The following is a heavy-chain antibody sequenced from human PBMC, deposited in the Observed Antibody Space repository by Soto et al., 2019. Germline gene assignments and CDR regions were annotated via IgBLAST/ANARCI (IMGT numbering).Heavy chain of an antibody. J-gene: IGHJ6*02. CDR2: IYYSGST. Sequence: QVQLQESGPGLVKPSETLSLTYTVSGGSISSYYWSWIRQPPGKGLEWIGYIYYSGSTNYNPSLKSRVTISVDTSKNQFSLKLSSVTAADTAVYYCARERAALGMDVWGQGTTVTVSS. D-gene: IGHD6-13*01. CDR3: ARERAALGMDV. CDR1: GGSISSYY. V-gene: IGHV4-59*01.